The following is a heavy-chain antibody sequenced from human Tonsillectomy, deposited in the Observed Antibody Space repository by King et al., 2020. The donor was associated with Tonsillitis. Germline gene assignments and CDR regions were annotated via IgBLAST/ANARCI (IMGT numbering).Heavy chain of an antibody. CDR2: IDWDDEK. CDR3: TRSQAGSNWFDP. J-gene: IGHJ5*02. Sequence: HVTLKESGPALVKPTQTLTLTCTFSCFSLSTDEIRVSWVRQPPAKALEWLARIDWDDEKFYSTSLKTRLTISRDTSKNQVVLRMTNMDPGDTATYYCTRSQAGSNWFDPWGRGTLVTVSS. V-gene: IGHV2-70*04. CDR1: CFSLSTDEIR.